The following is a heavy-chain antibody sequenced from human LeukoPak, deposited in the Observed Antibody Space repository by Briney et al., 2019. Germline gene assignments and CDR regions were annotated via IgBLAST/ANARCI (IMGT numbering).Heavy chain of an antibody. D-gene: IGHD3-22*01. CDR2: IYYSGTT. V-gene: IGHV4-30-4*08. J-gene: IGHJ5*02. Sequence: SETLSLTCTVSGGSISSSNYYWGWIRQPPGKGLEWIGYIYYSGTTYYNSSLKSRVTISVDTSKNQFSLKLSSVTAADTAVYYCARMYYYDSSGYFPWGQGTLVTVSS. CDR1: GGSISSSNYY. CDR3: ARMYYYDSSGYFP.